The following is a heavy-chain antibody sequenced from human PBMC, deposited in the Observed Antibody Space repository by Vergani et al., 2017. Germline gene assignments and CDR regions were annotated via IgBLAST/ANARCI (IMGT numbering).Heavy chain of an antibody. Sequence: EVQLLESGGGLVQPGGSLRLSCAASGFTFSSYAMSWVRQAPGKGLEWVSAISGSGGSTYYADSVKGRFTISRDNSKNTLYLQMNSLGAEDTAVYYCANLGQGITMIVEIDYWGQGTLVTVSS. CDR3: ANLGQGITMIVEIDY. V-gene: IGHV3-23*01. J-gene: IGHJ4*02. D-gene: IGHD3-22*01. CDR1: GFTFSSYA. CDR2: ISGSGGST.